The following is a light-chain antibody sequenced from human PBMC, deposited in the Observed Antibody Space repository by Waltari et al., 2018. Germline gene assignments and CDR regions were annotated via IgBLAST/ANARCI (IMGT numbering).Light chain of an antibody. CDR3: CSYAGSYTGV. J-gene: IGLJ1*01. CDR2: DVT. V-gene: IGLV2-11*01. CDR1: RTALGFYNH. Sequence: QSALTQPRSVSGSPGQSVTISCTGPRTALGFYNHVSWYHHHPGQAPNLMIYDVTKRPSGVPDRFSGSKSGNTASLTISGLQAEDEADYYCCSYAGSYTGVFGTGTKVTV.